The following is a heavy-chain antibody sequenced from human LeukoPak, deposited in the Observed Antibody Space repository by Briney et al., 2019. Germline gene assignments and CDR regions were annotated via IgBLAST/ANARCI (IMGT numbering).Heavy chain of an antibody. CDR3: ARARLRGYSYGYY. CDR2: INHSGST. Sequence: PSETLSLTCAVYGGSFSGYYWSWLRQPPGKGLEWIGEINHSGSTNYNPSLKSRVTISVDTSKNQFSLKLSSVTAADTAVYYCARARLRGYSYGYYWGQGTLVTVSS. J-gene: IGHJ4*02. CDR1: GGSFSGYY. V-gene: IGHV4-34*01. D-gene: IGHD5-18*01.